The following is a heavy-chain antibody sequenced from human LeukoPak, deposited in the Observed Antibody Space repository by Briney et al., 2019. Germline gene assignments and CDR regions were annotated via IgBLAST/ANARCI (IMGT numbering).Heavy chain of an antibody. J-gene: IGHJ6*02. D-gene: IGHD2-15*01. CDR2: ISYDGSNK. Sequence: GGSLRLSCAASGFSLSSYAMHWVRQAPGKGLEWVAVISYDGSNKYYADSVKGRFTISRDNSKNTLYLQMNSLRAEDTAVYYCARDQDQYYYYGMDVWGQGTTVTVSS. V-gene: IGHV3-30*04. CDR1: GFSLSSYA. CDR3: ARDQDQYYYYGMDV.